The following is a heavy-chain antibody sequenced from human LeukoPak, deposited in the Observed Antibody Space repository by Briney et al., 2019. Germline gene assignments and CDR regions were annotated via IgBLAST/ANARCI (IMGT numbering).Heavy chain of an antibody. J-gene: IGHJ6*03. CDR3: ARHTGRATIFGVVIISDTTPEYMDV. D-gene: IGHD3-3*01. V-gene: IGHV4-4*09. Sequence: PSETLSLTCTVSGGSINSYYWSWIRQPPGKGLEWIGYIYTSGSTNYNPSLKSRVTVSVDTSKNQFSLKLSSVTAADTAVYYCARHTGRATIFGVVIISDTTPEYMDVWGKGTTVTVSS. CDR2: IYTSGST. CDR1: GGSINSYY.